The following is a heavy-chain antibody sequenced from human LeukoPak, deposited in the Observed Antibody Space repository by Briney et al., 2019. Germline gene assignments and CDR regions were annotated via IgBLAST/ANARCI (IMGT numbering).Heavy chain of an antibody. CDR1: GYTFTSYD. CDR3: ARLGVTGRSYYFDY. CDR2: INPNSGGT. J-gene: IGHJ4*02. V-gene: IGHV1-2*02. D-gene: IGHD3-10*01. Sequence: ASVKVSCKASGYTFTSYDINWVRQAPGQGLEWMGWINPNSGGTNYAQKFQGRVTMTRDTSISTAYMELSRLKSDDTAVYYCARLGVTGRSYYFDYWGQGTLVTVSS.